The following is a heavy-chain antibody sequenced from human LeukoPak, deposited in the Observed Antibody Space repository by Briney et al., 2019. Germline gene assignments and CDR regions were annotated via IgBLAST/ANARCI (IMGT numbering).Heavy chain of an antibody. D-gene: IGHD6-13*01. Sequence: GGSLRLSCAASGFTFSSYWMHWVRQAPGKGLVWVSRINSDGSSTSYADPVKGRFTISRDNAKNTLYLQMNSLRGGDTAVYYCAKDPAYSSSWYYFDYWGQGTLVTVSS. CDR1: GFTFSSYW. CDR2: INSDGSST. V-gene: IGHV3-74*01. CDR3: AKDPAYSSSWYYFDY. J-gene: IGHJ4*02.